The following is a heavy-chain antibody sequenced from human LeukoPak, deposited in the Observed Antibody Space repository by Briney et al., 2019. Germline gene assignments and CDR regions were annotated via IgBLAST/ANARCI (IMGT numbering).Heavy chain of an antibody. D-gene: IGHD2-8*02. V-gene: IGHV4-38-2*02. Sequence: SETLSLTCTVSGYSISSAYYWGWIRQSPGKGLEWIGSFHYSGSTSYNPSLKSRVTISVDSSKNQFSLRLSSVTAADTAVYYCARGFWSRYYDYWGQGTLVTVSS. CDR2: FHYSGST. CDR3: ARGFWSRYYDY. CDR1: GYSISSAYY. J-gene: IGHJ4*02.